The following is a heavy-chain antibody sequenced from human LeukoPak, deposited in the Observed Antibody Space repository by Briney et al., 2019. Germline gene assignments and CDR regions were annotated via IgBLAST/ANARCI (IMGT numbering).Heavy chain of an antibody. CDR1: GGSITIGTW. Sequence: LETLCLTRAVSGGSITIGTWWTWVRQPPGQGLEWIGEVYYSGSPNYNSSLKSRVTISLDKTKNQFLLHLTTVTAADTAVYYCARGPRKWGQETMVTVSS. CDR3: ARGPRK. J-gene: IGHJ3*01. V-gene: IGHV4-4*02. CDR2: VYYSGSP.